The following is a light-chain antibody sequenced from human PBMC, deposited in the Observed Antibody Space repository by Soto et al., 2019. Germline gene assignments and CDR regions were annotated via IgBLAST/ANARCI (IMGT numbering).Light chain of an antibody. J-gene: IGKJ5*01. Sequence: VLTQSPGTLSLSKGDRATLSCRASQTVSNNYLAWCQQKPGQAPRVIMYGASRRATGIPDRFSGGGSGTDFTLTISRLEPEDFAVYFCQQYAGPPTTFGQGTRLEI. CDR2: GAS. V-gene: IGKV3-20*01. CDR1: QTVSNNY. CDR3: QQYAGPPTT.